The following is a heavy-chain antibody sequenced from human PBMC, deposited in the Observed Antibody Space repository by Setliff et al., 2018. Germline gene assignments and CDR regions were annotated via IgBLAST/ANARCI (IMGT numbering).Heavy chain of an antibody. V-gene: IGHV3-74*01. CDR3: ARAVVGYGDLYYFDC. D-gene: IGHD4-17*01. CDR2: INSDGSST. J-gene: IGHJ4*02. Sequence: GGSLRLSCAAAGFTFSSHWMHWVRQAPGKRLMWVSRINSDGSSTSYADSVKGRFTISRDNAKNSMYLEMNSLRAEDTAFYYCARAVVGYGDLYYFDCWGQGTLVTVSS. CDR1: GFTFSSHW.